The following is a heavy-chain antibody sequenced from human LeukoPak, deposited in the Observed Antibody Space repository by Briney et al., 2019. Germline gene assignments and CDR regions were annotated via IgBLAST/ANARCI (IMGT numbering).Heavy chain of an antibody. CDR1: GYTFTGYY. CDR2: INPNSGDT. V-gene: IGHV1-2*02. J-gene: IGHJ5*02. CDR3: VRDRPHNWFDP. Sequence: VASVKVSCKASGYTFTGYYMHWVRQAPGQGLEWMGWINPNSGDTNYSQKFQGRVSMTRDTSINTVYMELSSLRSDDTALYYCVRDRPHNWFDPWGQGTLVTVSS.